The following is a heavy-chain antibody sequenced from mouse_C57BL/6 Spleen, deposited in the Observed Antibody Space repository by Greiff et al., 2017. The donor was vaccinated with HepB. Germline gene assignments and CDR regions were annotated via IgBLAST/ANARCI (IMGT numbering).Heavy chain of an antibody. V-gene: IGHV1-82*01. CDR1: GYAFSSSW. Sequence: VKLMESGPELVKPGASVKISCKASGYAFSSSWMNWVKQRPGKGLEWIGRIYPGDGDTNYNGKFKGKATLTADKSSSTAYMQLSSLTSEDSAVYFCARSVTGTSFAYWGQGTLVTVSA. D-gene: IGHD4-1*01. J-gene: IGHJ3*01. CDR3: ARSVTGTSFAY. CDR2: IYPGDGDT.